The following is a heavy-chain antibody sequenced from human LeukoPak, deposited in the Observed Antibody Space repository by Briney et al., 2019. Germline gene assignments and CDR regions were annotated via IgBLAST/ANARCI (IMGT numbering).Heavy chain of an antibody. J-gene: IGHJ4*02. V-gene: IGHV3-7*01. Sequence: PGGSLRLSCAASGFTFSSYWMSWVRQAPGKGLEWVANIKQDGSEKYYVDSVKGRFTISRDNAKNSLYLQMNSLRAEDTAVYYCARDQNLGAAAGYYFDYWGQGTLVTVSS. CDR1: GFTFSSYW. CDR2: IKQDGSEK. D-gene: IGHD6-13*01. CDR3: ARDQNLGAAAGYYFDY.